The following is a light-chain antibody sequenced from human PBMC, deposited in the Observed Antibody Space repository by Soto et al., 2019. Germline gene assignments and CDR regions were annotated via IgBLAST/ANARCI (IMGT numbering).Light chain of an antibody. CDR1: SNDVGGYNY. J-gene: IGLJ2*01. CDR2: DVN. V-gene: IGLV2-14*01. Sequence: QSLLTQPASVSGSPGQSITISCTGTSNDVGGYNYVSWYQQHPGKAPKLMIYDVNNRPSGVSNRFSGSKSGNTASLTISGLQAEDEGDYYCSSYTSSITLVFGGGTQLTVL. CDR3: SSYTSSITLV.